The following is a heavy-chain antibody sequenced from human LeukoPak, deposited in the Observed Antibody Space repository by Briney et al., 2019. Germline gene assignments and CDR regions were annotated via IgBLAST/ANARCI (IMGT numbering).Heavy chain of an antibody. J-gene: IGHJ5*02. CDR3: AKDPTSVGGRHDWLLDS. V-gene: IGHV3-23*01. D-gene: IGHD3-9*01. Sequence: GGSLRLSCAASGFTFNNYAMSWVRQAPGKGLEWVSTICFGDDSAYYADSVKGRFTISRDNSKNTLYMQMNYLRAEDTAVYYCAKDPTSVGGRHDWLLDSWGQGTLVTVSS. CDR2: ICFGDDSA. CDR1: GFTFNNYA.